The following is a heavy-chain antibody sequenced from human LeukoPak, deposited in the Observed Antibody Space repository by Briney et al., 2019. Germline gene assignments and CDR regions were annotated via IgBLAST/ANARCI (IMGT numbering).Heavy chain of an antibody. J-gene: IGHJ4*02. V-gene: IGHV3-53*01. CDR2: IYSGGST. CDR3: ARGKGIWFGELSYFDY. D-gene: IGHD3-10*01. CDR1: GFTVSSNY. Sequence: GGSLRLSCAASGFTVSSNYMSWVRQAPGKGLEWVSVIYSGGSTYYADAVKGRFTISRDNSKNTLYLQMNSLRAEDTAVYYCARGKGIWFGELSYFDYWGQGTLVTASS.